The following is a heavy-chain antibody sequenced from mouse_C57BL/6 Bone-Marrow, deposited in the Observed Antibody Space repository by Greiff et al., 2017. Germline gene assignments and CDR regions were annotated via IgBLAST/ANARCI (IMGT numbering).Heavy chain of an antibody. CDR3: AKRSLLQAMDY. V-gene: IGHV2-3*01. J-gene: IGHJ4*01. Sequence: VMLVESGPGLVAPSQSLSITCTVSGFSLTSYGVSWVRQPPGKGLEWLGVIWGDGSTNYHSALISRLGISQANSKSQVFLKLNSLRTYDTATYYCAKRSLLQAMDYWGQGTSVTVAS. D-gene: IGHD1-1*01. CDR1: GFSLTSYG. CDR2: IWGDGST.